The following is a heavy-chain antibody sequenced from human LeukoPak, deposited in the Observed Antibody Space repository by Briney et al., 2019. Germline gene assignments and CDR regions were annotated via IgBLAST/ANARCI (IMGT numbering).Heavy chain of an antibody. D-gene: IGHD1-14*01. Sequence: PSETLSLTCTVSGGSISSYYWSWIRQPPGKGLEWIGYIYYSGSTNYNPSLKSRVTISVDTSKNQFSLKLSSVTAADTAVYYYARVRTRWYFDLWGRGTLVTVSS. CDR1: GGSISSYY. V-gene: IGHV4-59*01. CDR2: IYYSGST. J-gene: IGHJ2*01. CDR3: ARVRTRWYFDL.